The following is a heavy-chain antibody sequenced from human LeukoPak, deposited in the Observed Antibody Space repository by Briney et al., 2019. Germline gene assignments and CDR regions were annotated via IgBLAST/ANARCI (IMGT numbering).Heavy chain of an antibody. V-gene: IGHV3-23*01. CDR2: IRDSGAST. CDR3: AKAGRSGWYPGSPFDI. CDR1: GFTFLTYA. J-gene: IGHJ3*02. Sequence: GGSLRLSCAASGFTFLTYAMSWVRQAPGKGLQWVSVIRDSGASTYYADSVKGRFTISRDNSKNTLYLQMNSLRAEDTAVYYCAKAGRSGWYPGSPFDIWGQGTMVTVSS. D-gene: IGHD6-19*01.